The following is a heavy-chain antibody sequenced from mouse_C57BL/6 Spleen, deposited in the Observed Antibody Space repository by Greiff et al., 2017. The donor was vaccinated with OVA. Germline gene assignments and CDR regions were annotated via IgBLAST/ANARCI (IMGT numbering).Heavy chain of an antibody. CDR2: ISDGGSYT. Sequence: EVMLVESGGGLVKPGGSLKLSCAASGFTFSSYAMSWVRQTPEKRLEWVATISDGGSYTYYPDNVKGRFTISRDNAKNNLYLQMSHLKSEDTAMYYCARDHDGCFDYWGQGTTLTVSS. J-gene: IGHJ2*01. CDR3: ARDHDGCFDY. V-gene: IGHV5-4*01. D-gene: IGHD2-3*01. CDR1: GFTFSSYA.